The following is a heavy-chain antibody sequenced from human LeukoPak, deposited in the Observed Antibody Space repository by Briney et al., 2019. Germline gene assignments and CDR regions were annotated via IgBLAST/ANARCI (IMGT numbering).Heavy chain of an antibody. J-gene: IGHJ3*02. CDR1: GGSISTYY. V-gene: IGHV4-59*01. D-gene: IGHD6-19*01. CDR2: IAYSGST. Sequence: SETLSLTCTVSGGSISTYYWSWIRQPPGKGLEWIAYIAYSGSTNSHPSLKSRVTISLDTSKNQFSLKLNSVTAADTAVYYCATSLAVEGAFDIWGQGTMGTVSS. CDR3: ATSLAVEGAFDI.